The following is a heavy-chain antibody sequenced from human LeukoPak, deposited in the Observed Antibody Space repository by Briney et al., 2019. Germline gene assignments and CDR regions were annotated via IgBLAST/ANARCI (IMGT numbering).Heavy chain of an antibody. J-gene: IGHJ4*02. CDR2: MNPNSGNT. V-gene: IGHV1-8*01. CDR1: GYTFTSYD. CDR3: ARAPDPFSFGELFLSFDY. D-gene: IGHD3-10*01. Sequence: ASVKVSCKASGYTFTSYDINWVRQATGQGLEWMGWMNPNSGNTGYAQKFQGRVTMTRNTSISTAYMELSSLRSEDTAVYYCARAPDPFSFGELFLSFDYWGQGTLVTVSS.